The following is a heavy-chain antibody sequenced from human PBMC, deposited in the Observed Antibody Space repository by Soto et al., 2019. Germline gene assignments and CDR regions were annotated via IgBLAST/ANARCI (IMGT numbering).Heavy chain of an antibody. J-gene: IGHJ4*02. CDR2: IYYSGST. D-gene: IGHD5-18*01. CDR1: CGSIINYY. CDR3: ARGYVDTAMITPWLGFPLDY. Sequence: SETLSLTCTFSCGSIINYYWSWIRQPPGKGLEWIGYIYYSGSTNYNPSLKSRVTISVDTSKNQFSLKLSSVTAADTAVYYCARGYVDTAMITPWLGFPLDYWGQGTLVTVSS. V-gene: IGHV4-59*01.